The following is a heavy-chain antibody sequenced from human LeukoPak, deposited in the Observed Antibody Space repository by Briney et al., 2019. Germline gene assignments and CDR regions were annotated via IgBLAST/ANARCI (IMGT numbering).Heavy chain of an antibody. Sequence: GASVKVSCKASGYTFTGYYMHWVRQAPGQGLEWMGWINPNSGGTNYAQKFQGRVTMTRDTAISTAYMELRSLRSDDTAVYYCARNDAGDYDRDYYCYYYMDVWGKGTTVTISS. CDR3: ARNDAGDYDRDYYCYYYMDV. V-gene: IGHV1-2*02. J-gene: IGHJ6*03. CDR2: INPNSGGT. CDR1: GYTFTGYY. D-gene: IGHD2-21*01.